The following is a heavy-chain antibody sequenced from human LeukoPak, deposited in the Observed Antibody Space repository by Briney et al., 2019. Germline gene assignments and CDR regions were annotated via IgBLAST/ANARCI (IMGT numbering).Heavy chain of an antibody. Sequence: GGSLRLSCAASGFTFSSYGMHWVRQAPGKGLEWVAFLRFDGTNKYYADSVKGRFTISRDNSKNTLYVQMNSLTAEDTAVYYCARKGVIAVAAFDYWGQGTLVTVSS. CDR1: GFTFSSYG. CDR3: ARKGVIAVAAFDY. D-gene: IGHD6-19*01. J-gene: IGHJ4*02. CDR2: LRFDGTNK. V-gene: IGHV3-30*02.